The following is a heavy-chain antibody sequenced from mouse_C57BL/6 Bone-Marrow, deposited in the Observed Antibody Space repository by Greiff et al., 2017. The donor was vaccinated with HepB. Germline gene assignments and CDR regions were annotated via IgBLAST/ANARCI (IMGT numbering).Heavy chain of an antibody. J-gene: IGHJ2*01. CDR2: ISYDGSN. V-gene: IGHV3-6*01. CDR3: ARGDTTVVAYYFDY. Sequence: EVKLVESGPGLVKPSQSLSLTCSVTGYSITCGYYWNWIRQFPGNKLEWMGYISYDGSNNYNPSLKNRISITRDTSKNQFFLKLNSVTTEDTATYYCARGDTTVVAYYFDYWGQGTTLTVSS. CDR1: GYSITCGYY. D-gene: IGHD1-1*01.